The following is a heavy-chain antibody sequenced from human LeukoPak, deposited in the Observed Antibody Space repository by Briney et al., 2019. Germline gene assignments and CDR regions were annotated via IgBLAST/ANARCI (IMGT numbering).Heavy chain of an antibody. CDR3: ARETPPYSGYDYDDY. Sequence: ASVKVSCKASGYTFTSYYMHWVRQAPGQGLEWMGIINPSGGSTSYAQKFQGRVTMTRDTSTSTVYMELSSLRSEDTAVYYCARETPPYSGYDYDDYWGQGTLVTVSS. CDR2: INPSGGST. D-gene: IGHD5-12*01. V-gene: IGHV1-46*01. J-gene: IGHJ4*02. CDR1: GYTFTSYY.